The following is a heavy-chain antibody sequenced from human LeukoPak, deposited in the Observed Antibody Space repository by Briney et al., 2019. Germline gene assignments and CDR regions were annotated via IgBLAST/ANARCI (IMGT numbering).Heavy chain of an antibody. J-gene: IGHJ6*04. Sequence: GGSLRLSCAASGFTFSNAWMSWVRQAPGMGLEWVGRIKSKTDGGTTDYAAPVKGRFTISRDDSKNTLYLQMNSLKTEDTAVYYCTTDWSSITMVRGVMDVWGKGTTVTVSS. CDR2: IKSKTDGGTT. V-gene: IGHV3-15*01. D-gene: IGHD3-10*01. CDR1: GFTFSNAW. CDR3: TTDWSSITMVRGVMDV.